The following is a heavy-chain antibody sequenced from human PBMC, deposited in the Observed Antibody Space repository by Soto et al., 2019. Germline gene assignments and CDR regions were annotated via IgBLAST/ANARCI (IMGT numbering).Heavy chain of an antibody. CDR1: GFTFSNYP. Sequence: GGSLRLSCGASGFTFSNYPMFWVRQAPGNSLECVAFISLDGSTEVYADSLKGRFIISRDIYKNTLFLQMNSLRAEDTAVYYCARDFPLSEYRFSGSYYYNHWGQGTLVTVSS. CDR2: ISLDGSTE. CDR3: ARDFPLSEYRFSGSYYYNH. J-gene: IGHJ4*02. D-gene: IGHD1-26*01. V-gene: IGHV3-30*14.